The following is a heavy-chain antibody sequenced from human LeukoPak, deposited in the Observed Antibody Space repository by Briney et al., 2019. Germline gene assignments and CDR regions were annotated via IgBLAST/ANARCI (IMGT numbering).Heavy chain of an antibody. Sequence: GGSLRLSCAASGFTFSSYTMNWVRQAPGKGLEWVSYITSSSSSIYYADSVKGRFTISRDNAENSLYLQMNSLRAEDTAVYYCARRVVNAFDVWGQGTTVTVSS. J-gene: IGHJ3*01. CDR3: ARRVVNAFDV. D-gene: IGHD3-3*01. V-gene: IGHV3-48*01. CDR2: ITSSSSSI. CDR1: GFTFSSYT.